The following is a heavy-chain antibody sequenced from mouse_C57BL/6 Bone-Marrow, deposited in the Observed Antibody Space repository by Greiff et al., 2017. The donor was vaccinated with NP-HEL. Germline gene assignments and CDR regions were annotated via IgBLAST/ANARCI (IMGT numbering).Heavy chain of an antibody. CDR2: IDPNSGGT. D-gene: IGHD1-1*01. Sequence: QVHVKQPGAELVKPGASVKLSCKASGYTFTSYWMHWVKQRPGRGLEWIGRIDPNSGGTKYNEKFKSKATLTVDKPSSTAYMQLSSLTSEDSAVYYCARGGFYGSSPHWYFDVWGTGTTVTVSS. CDR3: ARGGFYGSSPHWYFDV. V-gene: IGHV1-72*01. J-gene: IGHJ1*03. CDR1: GYTFTSYW.